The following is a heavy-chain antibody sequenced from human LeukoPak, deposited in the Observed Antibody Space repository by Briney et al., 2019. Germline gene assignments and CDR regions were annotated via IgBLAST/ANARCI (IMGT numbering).Heavy chain of an antibody. CDR2: ISAYNGNT. Sequence: ASVKVSCKASGYTFTSYGISWVRQAPGQGLEWMGWISAYNGNTNYAQKLQGRVTMTTDTSTSTACMELRSLRSDDTAVYYCARDGVGYCSSTSCFNWFDPWGQGTLVTVSS. CDR3: ARDGVGYCSSTSCFNWFDP. V-gene: IGHV1-18*01. CDR1: GYTFTSYG. D-gene: IGHD2-2*01. J-gene: IGHJ5*02.